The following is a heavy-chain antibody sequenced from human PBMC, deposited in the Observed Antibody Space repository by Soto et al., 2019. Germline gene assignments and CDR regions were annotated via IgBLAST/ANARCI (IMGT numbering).Heavy chain of an antibody. CDR2: ITWDGGKT. CDR3: AKDINSISDYYPYYYYGGDV. J-gene: IGHJ6*02. D-gene: IGHD3-22*01. V-gene: IGHV3-43*01. CDR1: GFTFDDYT. Sequence: PGGSLRLSCAASGFTFDDYTMHWVRQAPGKGLEWVSLITWDGGKTYYADSVKGRFTISRDNSKDSLYLQMNSLRTEDTALYYCAKDINSISDYYPYYYYGGDVWGQGTTVTVSS.